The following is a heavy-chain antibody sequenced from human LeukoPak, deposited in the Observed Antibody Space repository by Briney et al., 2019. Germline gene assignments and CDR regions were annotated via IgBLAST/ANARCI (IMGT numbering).Heavy chain of an antibody. CDR2: IYWDDDK. Sequence: SGPTLVKPTQTLTLTCTFSGFSLSTSGVGVGWIRQPPGKALEWLALIYWDDDKRYSPSLKSRLTITKDTSKNQVVLTMTNMDPVDTATYYCAHSLPRCGGDCYPAFDYWGQGTLVTVSS. CDR3: AHSLPRCGGDCYPAFDY. J-gene: IGHJ4*02. V-gene: IGHV2-5*02. D-gene: IGHD2-21*02. CDR1: GFSLSTSGVG.